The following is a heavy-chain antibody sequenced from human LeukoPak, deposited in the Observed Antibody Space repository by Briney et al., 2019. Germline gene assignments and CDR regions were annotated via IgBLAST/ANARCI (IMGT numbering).Heavy chain of an antibody. D-gene: IGHD3-9*01. Sequence: GGSLRLSCAASGFTFSDYGIHWVRQAPGKGLEWVAFIRYDGNNKFYADSVKGRFTISRDNSKNTLYLQMNSLRPEDTAVYYCARDRHVYYDILTGYASYFEYWGQGALVTVSS. CDR3: ARDRHVYYDILTGYASYFEY. CDR1: GFTFSDYG. V-gene: IGHV3-30*02. CDR2: IRYDGNNK. J-gene: IGHJ4*02.